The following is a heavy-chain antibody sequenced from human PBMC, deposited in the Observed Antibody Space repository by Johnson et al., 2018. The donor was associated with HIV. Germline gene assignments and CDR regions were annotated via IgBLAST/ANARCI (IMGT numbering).Heavy chain of an antibody. CDR1: GFTFSSYA. V-gene: IGHV3-64*01. Sequence: EVQLVESGGGLVQPGGSLRLSCAASGFTFSSYAMHWVRQAPGKGLEYVSAISSNGGSTYYENSVKGRFTISRDNSKNTLYLQMGSLRAEDMAVYYCARDTKSGSYLEGTGAFDIWGQGTMVTVSP. J-gene: IGHJ3*02. CDR2: ISSNGGST. D-gene: IGHD3-10*01. CDR3: ARDTKSGSYLEGTGAFDI.